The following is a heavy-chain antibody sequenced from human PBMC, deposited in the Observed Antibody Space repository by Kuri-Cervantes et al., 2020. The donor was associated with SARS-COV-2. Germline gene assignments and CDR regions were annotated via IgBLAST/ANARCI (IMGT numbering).Heavy chain of an antibody. CDR2: IYHSGST. CDR1: GASISSGNNY. V-gene: IGHV4-61*01. D-gene: IGHD6-19*01. CDR3: AREVTQWLTRRFDP. Sequence: SETLSLTCTVSGASISSGNNYWSWIRQPPGKGLEWIGYIYHSGSTNYNPSLESRVTISVDTSKNQFSLHLKFVTAADTAVYYCAREVTQWLTRRFDPWGQGTLVTVSS. J-gene: IGHJ5*02.